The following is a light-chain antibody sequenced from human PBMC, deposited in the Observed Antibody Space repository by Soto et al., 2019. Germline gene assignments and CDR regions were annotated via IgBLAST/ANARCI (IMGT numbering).Light chain of an antibody. J-gene: IGLJ3*02. Sequence: QSALTQPASVSGSPGQSITISCTGTSSDVGAYNYVSWYQQHSGKAPKLIIYEVTNRPSGVSNRFSASKSGNTASLTIFGLQAEDEADYYCSSYTSRSSWVFGGGTKLTFL. CDR1: SSDVGAYNY. V-gene: IGLV2-14*01. CDR2: EVT. CDR3: SSYTSRSSWV.